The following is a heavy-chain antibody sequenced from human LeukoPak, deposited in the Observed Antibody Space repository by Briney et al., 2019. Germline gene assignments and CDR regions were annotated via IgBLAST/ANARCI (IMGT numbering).Heavy chain of an antibody. CDR1: GGSISSYY. D-gene: IGHD5-18*01. CDR3: ARAYFGYSYGT. V-gene: IGHV4-59*08. J-gene: IGHJ4*02. Sequence: SETLSLTCTVSGGSISSYYWSWIRQPPGKGLEWIGYIYYSGSTNYNPSLKSRVTISVDTSENQFSLKLSSVTAADTAVYYCARAYFGYSYGTWGQGTLVTVSS. CDR2: IYYSGST.